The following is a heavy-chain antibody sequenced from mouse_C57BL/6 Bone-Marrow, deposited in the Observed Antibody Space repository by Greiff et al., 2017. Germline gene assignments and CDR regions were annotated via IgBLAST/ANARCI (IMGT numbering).Heavy chain of an antibody. CDR3: AREGRRGYFDV. CDR2: ISDGGSYT. Sequence: EVNLVESGGGLVKPGGSLKLSCAASGFTFSSYAMSWVRQTPEKRLEWVATISDGGSYTYYPDNVKSRFTISRDNAKNNLYLQMSHLKSEDTAMYYCAREGRRGYFDVWGTGTTVTVSS. J-gene: IGHJ1*03. CDR1: GFTFSSYA. V-gene: IGHV5-4*01.